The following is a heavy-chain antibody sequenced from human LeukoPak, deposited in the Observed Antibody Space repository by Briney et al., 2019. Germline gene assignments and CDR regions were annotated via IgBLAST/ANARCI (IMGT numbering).Heavy chain of an antibody. J-gene: IGHJ4*02. D-gene: IGHD5-24*01. Sequence: SETLSLTCTVSSDSITSYYWSWIRQPPGKGLEWIGYIYYSGSTNYNPSLKSRVTISVDTSKNQFSLKLSSVTAADTAVYYCASTRGDGKPEYWGQGTLVTVSS. V-gene: IGHV4-59*01. CDR3: ASTRGDGKPEY. CDR2: IYYSGST. CDR1: SDSITSYY.